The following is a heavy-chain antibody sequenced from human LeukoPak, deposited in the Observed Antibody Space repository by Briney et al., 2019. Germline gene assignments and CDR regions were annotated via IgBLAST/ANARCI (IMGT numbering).Heavy chain of an antibody. Sequence: PGGSLRLSCAASGFTFSSYSMSWVRQAPGRGLEWVADISGGGDKTHNADSVDGRFSTSRNNSKNTVYLEMNSLRSENTAVYDCKKGSKNSGWLSHDYWGQGTLVTVSS. CDR3: KKGSKNSGWLSHDY. D-gene: IGHD3-22*01. V-gene: IGHV3-23*01. CDR2: ISGGGDKT. CDR1: GFTFSSYS. J-gene: IGHJ4*02.